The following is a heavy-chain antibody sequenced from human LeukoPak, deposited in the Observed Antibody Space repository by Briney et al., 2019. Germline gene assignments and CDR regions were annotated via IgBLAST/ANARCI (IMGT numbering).Heavy chain of an antibody. CDR3: ARDQVTIFGAGRDYFDY. CDR2: VYYSGST. D-gene: IGHD3-3*01. V-gene: IGHV4-59*12. J-gene: IGHJ4*02. CDR1: GGSISSYY. Sequence: SETLSLTCTVSGGSISSYYWSWIRQPPGKGLEWIGYVYYSGSTNYNPSLKSRVTMSVDTSKNQFSLKLSSVTAADTAVYYCARDQVTIFGAGRDYFDYWGQGTLVTVSS.